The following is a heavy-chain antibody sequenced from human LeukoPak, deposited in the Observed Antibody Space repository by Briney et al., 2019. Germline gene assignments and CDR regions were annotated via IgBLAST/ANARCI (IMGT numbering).Heavy chain of an antibody. CDR2: INANSGTT. Sequence: GGSLRLSCAASGFTFSTCGMHWVRQAPGKGLEWVSTINANSGTTSYAASVRGRFTISRDNSKNTLYLQVNTLRADDTATYYCAKPVSGGLAVTADWFHPWGQGTLVVVSS. V-gene: IGHV3-23*01. CDR1: GFTFSTCG. CDR3: AKPVSGGLAVTADWFHP. J-gene: IGHJ5*01. D-gene: IGHD6-19*01.